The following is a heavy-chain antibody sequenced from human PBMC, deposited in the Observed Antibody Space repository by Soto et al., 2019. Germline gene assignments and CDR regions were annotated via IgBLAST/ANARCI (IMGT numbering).Heavy chain of an antibody. V-gene: IGHV3-23*01. CDR3: AKVSFICDGGSCYHYHYCYGMDV. J-gene: IGHJ6*02. CDR2: VSGGGGAT. Sequence: EAQLLESGGGLVQPGGSLRLSCAASGFTFTSYAMSWVRQAPGKGLEWVSGVSGGGGATYYADSVKGRFTISRDNSKNTLYLQMNSLRAEDTAVYYCAKVSFICDGGSCYHYHYCYGMDVWGQGTTVTVSS. CDR1: GFTFTSYA. D-gene: IGHD2-15*01.